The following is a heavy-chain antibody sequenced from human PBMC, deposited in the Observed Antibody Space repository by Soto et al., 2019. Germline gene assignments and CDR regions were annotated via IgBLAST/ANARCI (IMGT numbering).Heavy chain of an antibody. V-gene: IGHV1-2*02. CDR2: INPYNGNR. Sequence: ASVKVSCKASGYTFTGYYMHWVRQAPGQGLEWMGWINPYNGNRNFAQKFEDRVTMTRATSINTVFLELRSLKSDDTAVYYCARDRLRGYDSSGFYSWGQGTRVTVS. CDR1: GYTFTGYY. D-gene: IGHD3-22*01. CDR3: ARDRLRGYDSSGFYS. J-gene: IGHJ4*02.